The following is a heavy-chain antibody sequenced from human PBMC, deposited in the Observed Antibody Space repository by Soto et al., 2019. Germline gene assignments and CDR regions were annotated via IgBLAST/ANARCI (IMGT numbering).Heavy chain of an antibody. CDR1: GFTFSSHA. J-gene: IGHJ2*01. D-gene: IGHD3-22*01. Sequence: EVQLLESGGGLVQPGGSLRLSCAASGFTFSSHAMSWVRQAPGKGLEWVSAISGSGGSTYYADSVKGRFTISRDNSRNTLYLQMNSLRADDTAEYYCAKSRATMIYYWYFDLWGRGTLVTVSS. CDR2: ISGSGGST. V-gene: IGHV3-23*01. CDR3: AKSRATMIYYWYFDL.